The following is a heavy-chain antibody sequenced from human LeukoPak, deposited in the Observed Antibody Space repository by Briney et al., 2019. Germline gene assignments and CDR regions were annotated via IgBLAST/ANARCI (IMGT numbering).Heavy chain of an antibody. Sequence: ASVKVSCKASGYTFTSYDINWVRQATGQGLEWMGWMNPNSGNTGYAQKFQGRVIMTRNTSISTAYMELSSLRSEDTAVYYCVREVTMVRGVITFYHYNGMDVWGQGTAVTVSS. J-gene: IGHJ6*02. CDR2: MNPNSGNT. CDR1: GYTFTSYD. CDR3: VREVTMVRGVITFYHYNGMDV. D-gene: IGHD3-10*01. V-gene: IGHV1-8*01.